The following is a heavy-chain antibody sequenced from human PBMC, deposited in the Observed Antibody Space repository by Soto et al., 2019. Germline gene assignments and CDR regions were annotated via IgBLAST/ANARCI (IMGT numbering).Heavy chain of an antibody. CDR3: AKEKFGVGYYGSGSYLSFDY. CDR1: GFTFSSYG. Sequence: QVQLVESGGGVVQPERSLRLSCTASGFTFSSYGMHWVRQAPGKGLEWVALISYVGSNKYYADSMRGRFTISRDNSKNTLYLQMNSLRAEDTAVYYCAKEKFGVGYYGSGSYLSFDYWGRGTLVTVSS. J-gene: IGHJ4*02. D-gene: IGHD3-10*01. V-gene: IGHV3-30*18. CDR2: ISYVGSNK.